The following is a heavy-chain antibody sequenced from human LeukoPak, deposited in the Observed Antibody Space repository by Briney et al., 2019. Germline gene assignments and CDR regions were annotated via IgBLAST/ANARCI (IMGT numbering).Heavy chain of an antibody. CDR3: ARQRYTTGSYLGPFDP. Sequence: GESLKISCQGSGYDFSNHWIGWVRLMPGKGLEWMGIISPGDSETRYSPSFQGQVTISVDKSITTAYLQWSSLKASDTAMYYCARQRYTTGSYLGPFDPWGQGTLVTVSS. CDR2: ISPGDSET. J-gene: IGHJ5*02. CDR1: GYDFSNHW. D-gene: IGHD6-25*01. V-gene: IGHV5-51*01.